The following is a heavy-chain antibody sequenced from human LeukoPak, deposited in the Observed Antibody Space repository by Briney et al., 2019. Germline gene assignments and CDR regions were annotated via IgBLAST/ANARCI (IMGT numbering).Heavy chain of an antibody. J-gene: IGHJ5*02. V-gene: IGHV1-8*03. Sequence: ASVKVSCKASGYTFTSYDINWVRQATGRGLEWMGWMNPNSGNTGYAQKFQGRVTISRNTSISTAYMELSSLRSEDTAVYYCARDYGGNSGWFDPWGQGTLVTVSS. CDR2: MNPNSGNT. CDR3: ARDYGGNSGWFDP. D-gene: IGHD4-23*01. CDR1: GYTFTSYD.